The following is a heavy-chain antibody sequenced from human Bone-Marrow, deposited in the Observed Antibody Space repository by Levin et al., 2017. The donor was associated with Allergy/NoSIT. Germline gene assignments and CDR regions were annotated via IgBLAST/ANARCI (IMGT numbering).Heavy chain of an antibody. Sequence: GGSLRLSCVGSGFTFRNYAMNWVRQAPGKGLECVASITIYGTNVYYADSVKGRFSVSRDSARNSLYLLMNSLRAEDTAIYYCARQNHFYGLGTSDYWGQGTLVTVSS. CDR1: GFTFRNYA. V-gene: IGHV3-21*01. J-gene: IGHJ4*02. CDR2: ITIYGTNV. D-gene: IGHD3-10*01. CDR3: ARQNHFYGLGTSDY.